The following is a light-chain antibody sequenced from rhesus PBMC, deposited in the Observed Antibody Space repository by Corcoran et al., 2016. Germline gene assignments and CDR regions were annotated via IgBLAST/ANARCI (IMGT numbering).Light chain of an antibody. J-gene: IGKJ2*01. Sequence: DIQMSQSPSSLSASVGDRVTITCRASQGISSYLNWYQQKPGKAPKLLIYYANSLASGVPSMFSGSGSGKDYTLTISSLQPEDFATYYCQQGYSTPYSFGQGTKVEIK. CDR1: QGISSY. CDR2: YAN. V-gene: IGKV1-32*03. CDR3: QQGYSTPYS.